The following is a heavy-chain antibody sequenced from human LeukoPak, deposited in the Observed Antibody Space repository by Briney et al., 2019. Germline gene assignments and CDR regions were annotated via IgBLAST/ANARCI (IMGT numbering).Heavy chain of an antibody. CDR2: ISYDGSNK. CDR1: GFTFSSYG. J-gene: IGHJ1*01. V-gene: IGHV3-30*18. Sequence: GGSLRLSCAASGFTFSSYGMHWVRQAPGKGLGCVAVISYDGSNKYYADSVKGRFTISRDNSKNTLYLQMNSLRAEDTAVYYCAKEPYCSSTSCIGEYFQRWGQGTLVTVSS. CDR3: AKEPYCSSTSCIGEYFQR. D-gene: IGHD2-2*01.